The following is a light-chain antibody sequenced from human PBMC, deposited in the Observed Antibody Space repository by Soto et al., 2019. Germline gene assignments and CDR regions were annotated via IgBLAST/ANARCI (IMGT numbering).Light chain of an antibody. CDR1: QSVSNY. V-gene: IGKV3-11*01. CDR2: DAS. CDR3: QQRKNWQVT. Sequence: EIVLTQSPVTLSLSPGERATLSFRASQSVSNYLAWYQQKPGQAPRLLIYDASNRATGIPARFSGSGSGTDFTLTISGLEPEDFAVYYCQQRKNWQVTFGQGTRLEI. J-gene: IGKJ5*01.